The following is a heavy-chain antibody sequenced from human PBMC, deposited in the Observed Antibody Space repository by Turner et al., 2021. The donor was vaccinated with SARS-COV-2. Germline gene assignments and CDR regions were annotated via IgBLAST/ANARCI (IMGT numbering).Heavy chain of an antibody. CDR2: IYYSGST. CDR3: ATSTVAGTELNYYGMDV. D-gene: IGHD6-13*01. J-gene: IGHJ6*02. CDR1: GGSISSSSYY. V-gene: IGHV4-39*01. Sequence: QLQLQESGPGLVKPSETLSLTCTVSGGSISSSSYYRGWIRQPPGKGLEWIGSIYYSGSTYYNPSLKSRVTISVDTSKNQFSLKLSSVTAADTAVYYCATSTVAGTELNYYGMDVWGQGTTVTVSS.